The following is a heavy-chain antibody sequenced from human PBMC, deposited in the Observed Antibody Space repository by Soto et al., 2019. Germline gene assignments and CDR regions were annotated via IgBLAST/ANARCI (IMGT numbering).Heavy chain of an antibody. CDR3: VSQGIQLWLAFDY. Sequence: GGSLRLSCSASGFTFSSYAMHWVRQAPGKGLEYVSAISSNGGSTYYADSVKGRFTISRDNSKNTLYLQMSSLRAEDTAVYYCVSQGIQLWLAFDYWGQGTLVTVSS. CDR1: GFTFSSYA. CDR2: ISSNGGST. V-gene: IGHV3-64D*06. J-gene: IGHJ4*02. D-gene: IGHD5-18*01.